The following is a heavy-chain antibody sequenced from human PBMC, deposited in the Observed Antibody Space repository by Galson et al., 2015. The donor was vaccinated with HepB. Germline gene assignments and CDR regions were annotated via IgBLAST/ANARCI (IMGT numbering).Heavy chain of an antibody. J-gene: IGHJ4*02. CDR1: GFTFRAYG. CDR3: AKDGGSHTGGTLDF. D-gene: IGHD1-26*01. V-gene: IGHV3-30*02. CDR2: IRYDGSTK. Sequence: SLRLSCAASGFTFRAYGMHWVRRAPGRGLEWVAFIRYDGSTKYYADSVKGRFTISRDNSKNTLSLQMNSLRAEDTAVYYCAKDGGSHTGGTLDFWGQGTLVTVSS.